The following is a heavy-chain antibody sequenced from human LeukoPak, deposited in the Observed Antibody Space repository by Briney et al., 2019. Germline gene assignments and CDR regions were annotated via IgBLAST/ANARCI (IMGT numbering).Heavy chain of an antibody. CDR1: GDPISHYH. CDR2: VYFSGCT. CDR3: ARRRFSSTAGFDI. Sequence: PADTLSLTCTVSGDPISHYHWSWIRQPPGKGLEWIGYVYFSGCTNYNPSLKSRVTISIDTSKNQFSLNLSSVTAADTAVYYCARRRFSSTAGFDIWGQGTMVTV. V-gene: IGHV4-59*07. J-gene: IGHJ3*02. D-gene: IGHD6-13*01.